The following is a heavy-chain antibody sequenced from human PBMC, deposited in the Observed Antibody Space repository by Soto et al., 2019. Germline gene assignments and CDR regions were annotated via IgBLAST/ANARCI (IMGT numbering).Heavy chain of an antibody. J-gene: IGHJ4*02. D-gene: IGHD3-16*01. CDR2: ISYDGINK. CDR3: VQDRGPFGDGRERGDY. V-gene: IGHV3-30*18. Sequence: QVQLVESGGGVVQPGRSLRLSCAASGIIFSSCGMHWVRQAPGKGLEWVAVISYDGINKNYGDSVKGRFAMSRDNSKNTLYLQMNSPSADDTAVYYCVQDRGPFGDGRERGDYWGQGTLVAVSS. CDR1: GIIFSSCG.